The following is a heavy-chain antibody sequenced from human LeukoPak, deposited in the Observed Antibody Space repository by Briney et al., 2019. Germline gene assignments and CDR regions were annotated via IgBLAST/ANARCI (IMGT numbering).Heavy chain of an antibody. CDR2: INPGGGST. CDR3: ARNVDSGLDY. V-gene: IGHV1-46*03. CDR1: GYTFTTYY. J-gene: IGHJ4*02. Sequence: ASVKVSCKASGYTFTTYYVHWVRQAPGQGLEWMGFINPGGGSTSYAQKFQGRVTMTRVTSTSTIYMELSSLRSEDTAVYYCARNVDSGLDYWSQGTLVTVSS. D-gene: IGHD3-10*01.